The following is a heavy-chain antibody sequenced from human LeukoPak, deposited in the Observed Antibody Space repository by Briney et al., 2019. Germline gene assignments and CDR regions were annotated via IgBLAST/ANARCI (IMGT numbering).Heavy chain of an antibody. CDR2: IYTSGST. Sequence: SGTLSLTCTVSGGSISSGSYYWSWIRQPAGKGLEWIGRIYTSGSTNYNPSLKSRVTISVDTSKNQFSLKLSSVTAADTAVYYCARGGNYYYDSSGFFGWGQGTLVTVSS. CDR3: ARGGNYYYDSSGFFG. D-gene: IGHD3-22*01. V-gene: IGHV4-61*02. CDR1: GGSISSGSYY. J-gene: IGHJ4*02.